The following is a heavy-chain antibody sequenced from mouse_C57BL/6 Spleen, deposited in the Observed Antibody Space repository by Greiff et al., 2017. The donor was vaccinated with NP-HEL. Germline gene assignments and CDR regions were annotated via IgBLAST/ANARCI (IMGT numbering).Heavy chain of an antibody. J-gene: IGHJ3*01. CDR2: IDPETGGT. CDR3: WAWFAY. Sequence: LVESGAELVRPGASVTLSCKASGYTFTDYEMHWVKQTPVHGLEWIGAIDPETGGTAYNQKFKGKAILTADKSSSTAYMELRSLTSEDSAVYYCWAWFAYWGQGTLVTVSA. CDR1: GYTFTDYE. V-gene: IGHV1-15*01.